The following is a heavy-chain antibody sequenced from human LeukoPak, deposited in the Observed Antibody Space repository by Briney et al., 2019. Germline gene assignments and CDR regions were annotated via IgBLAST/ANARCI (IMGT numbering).Heavy chain of an antibody. J-gene: IGHJ2*01. Sequence: NTSETLSLTCTVSGGSISSYYWSWIRQPAGKGLEWIGRIYTSGSTNYNPSLKSRVTMSVDTSKNQFSLKLSSVTAADTAVYYCARDRIGSSGWYPVECWYFDLWGRGTLVTVSS. D-gene: IGHD6-19*01. CDR2: IYTSGST. CDR1: GGSISSYY. CDR3: ARDRIGSSGWYPVECWYFDL. V-gene: IGHV4-4*07.